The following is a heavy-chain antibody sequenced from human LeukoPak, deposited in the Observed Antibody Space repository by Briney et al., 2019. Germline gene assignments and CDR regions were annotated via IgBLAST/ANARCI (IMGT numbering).Heavy chain of an antibody. D-gene: IGHD2-2*01. Sequence: SETLSLTCIVSGGSISSYYWSWIRQPAGKGLEWIRCIYTSGCTNLNPSLKSRVTISVDTSKNKFSLKLSSEPAADTAVYYCARGPLRSIVVVPAAMGEGWFDPWGQGTLVTVSS. CDR3: ARGPLRSIVVVPAAMGEGWFDP. CDR1: GGSISSYY. V-gene: IGHV4-4*07. J-gene: IGHJ5*02. CDR2: IYTSGCT.